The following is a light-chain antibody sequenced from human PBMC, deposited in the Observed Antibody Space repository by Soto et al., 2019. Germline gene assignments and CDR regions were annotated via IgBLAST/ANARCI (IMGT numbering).Light chain of an antibody. J-gene: IGLJ3*02. Sequence: QSALTQPASVSGSPGQSITISCTGTSSDVGGYNYVSWYQQHPGKAPKLMIYEVSNRPSGVSTRFFGSKSGNTASLTISGLQTEDEADYYCSSFTSINTGVFGGGTKVTVL. CDR1: SSDVGGYNY. V-gene: IGLV2-14*01. CDR2: EVS. CDR3: SSFTSINTGV.